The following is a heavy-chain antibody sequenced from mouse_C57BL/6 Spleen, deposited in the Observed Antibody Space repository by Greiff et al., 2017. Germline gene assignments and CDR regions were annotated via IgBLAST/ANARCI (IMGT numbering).Heavy chain of an antibody. CDR2: IDPSDCET. J-gene: IGHJ3*01. CDR3: ARGRAYGYDVGAY. V-gene: IGHV1-52*01. CDR1: GYTFTSYW. D-gene: IGHD2-2*01. Sequence: QVQLQQPGAELVRPGSSVKLSCKASGYTFTSYWLHWVKQRPIQGLEWIGNIDPSDCETHYNQKFKDKATLPVEKSSSTAYMQLSSLTSEDSAVYYCARGRAYGYDVGAYWGQGTLVTVSA.